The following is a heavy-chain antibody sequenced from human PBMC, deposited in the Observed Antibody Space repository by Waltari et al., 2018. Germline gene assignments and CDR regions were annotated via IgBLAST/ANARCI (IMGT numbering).Heavy chain of an antibody. CDR3: ARVFGYYYYYMDV. CDR2: INDSGRT. CDR1: AGSLSGYL. V-gene: IGHV4-34*02. J-gene: IGHJ6*03. D-gene: IGHD3-3*01. Sequence: QVQLQQWGAGLLKPSETLSLTCDVYAGSLSGYLLTWIRQPSGKGLEWIGEINDSGRTTYNPSLESLVTVSIDTANNRFSLRVRSVTAADTAVYYCARVFGYYYYYMDVWGKGTTVTISS.